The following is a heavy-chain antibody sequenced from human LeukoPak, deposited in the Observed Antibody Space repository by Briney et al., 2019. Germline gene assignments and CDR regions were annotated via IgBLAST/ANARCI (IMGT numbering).Heavy chain of an antibody. CDR3: ARGRGGSYDY. Sequence: GRSLRLSCAASGFTFSTYAMHWVRQAPGKGLEWVAVISYDGRDKKYADSVKGRFSISRDNPKNTLYLQMDSLRAEDMAVYYCARGRGGSYDYWGQGILVTVSS. J-gene: IGHJ4*02. V-gene: IGHV3-30*04. D-gene: IGHD1-26*01. CDR2: ISYDGRDK. CDR1: GFTFSTYA.